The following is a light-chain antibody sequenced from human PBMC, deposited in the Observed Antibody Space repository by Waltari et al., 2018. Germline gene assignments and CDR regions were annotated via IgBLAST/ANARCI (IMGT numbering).Light chain of an antibody. Sequence: QSALTQPASVSGSPGQSLTISCTGTRSDVGRYNFVSWFQQHPGNAPKLVIHDVSDRPSGVSSRFSGSKSGNTASLTISGLQAEDEADYYCFSYTSFNTRVFGTGTKVTVL. V-gene: IGLV2-14*03. J-gene: IGLJ1*01. CDR3: FSYTSFNTRV. CDR2: DVS. CDR1: RSDVGRYNF.